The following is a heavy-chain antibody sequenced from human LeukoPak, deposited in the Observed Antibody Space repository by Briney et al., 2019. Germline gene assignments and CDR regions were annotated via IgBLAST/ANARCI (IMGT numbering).Heavy chain of an antibody. D-gene: IGHD3-22*01. V-gene: IGHV3-30*03. CDR3: GRDGDSSGYFYFDN. J-gene: IGHJ4*02. CDR2: ISPDGNSD. Sequence: GGSLRLSCAASGFTFSSFGIHWVRQAPGMGLEWVAAISPDGNSDYYTDSVKGRFTVSRDNSKNTLSLQMNSLRADDTAVYYCGRDGDSSGYFYFDNWGQGTLVTVSS. CDR1: GFTFSSFG.